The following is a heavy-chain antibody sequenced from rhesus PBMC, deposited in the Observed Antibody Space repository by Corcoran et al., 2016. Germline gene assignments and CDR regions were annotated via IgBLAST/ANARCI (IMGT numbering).Heavy chain of an antibody. CDR1: GGSFSSYC. CDR3: ARYPRDCSSTYCSSGGIDY. CDR2: INCNSGST. V-gene: IGHV4-80*01. J-gene: IGHJ4*01. Sequence: QVQLQESGPGLVKPSETLSLTSAVSGGSFSSYCWSWIRQPPGKGLEWIGEINCNSGSTNYNPSLKSLVTISKDASKNHFSLKLSSVPAADTAVYYCARYPRDCSSTYCSSGGIDYWGQGVLVTVSS. D-gene: IGHD2-15*01.